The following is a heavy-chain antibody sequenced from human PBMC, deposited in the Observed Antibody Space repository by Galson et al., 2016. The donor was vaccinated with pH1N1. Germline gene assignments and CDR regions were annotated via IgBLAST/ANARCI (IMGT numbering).Heavy chain of an antibody. V-gene: IGHV3-9*01. Sequence: SLRLSCATSGFRFDDYAMHWVRQGPGKGLEWVSGINWNSNNIVYVDSVKGRFSISRDNAKRSLFLEMNSLRVEDTALYYCVKDFKGYFYYMDVWGKGTTVTVSS. CDR1: GFRFDDYA. J-gene: IGHJ6*03. CDR3: VKDFKGYFYYMDV. CDR2: INWNSNNI.